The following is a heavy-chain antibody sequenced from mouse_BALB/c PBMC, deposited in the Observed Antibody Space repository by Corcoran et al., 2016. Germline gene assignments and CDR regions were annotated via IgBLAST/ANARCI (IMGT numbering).Heavy chain of an antibody. CDR1: GYSITSGYY. V-gene: IGHV3-6*02. J-gene: IGHJ2*01. CDR3: ARIYYDYDERYFDY. Sequence: DVQLQESGPGLVKPSQSLSLTCSVTGYSITSGYYWNWIRQFPGNKLEWMGYISYDGSNNYNPSLKNRISITRDTSKNQFFLKLNSVTTEDTATYYCARIYYDYDERYFDYWGQGTTLTVSS. D-gene: IGHD2-4*01. CDR2: ISYDGSN.